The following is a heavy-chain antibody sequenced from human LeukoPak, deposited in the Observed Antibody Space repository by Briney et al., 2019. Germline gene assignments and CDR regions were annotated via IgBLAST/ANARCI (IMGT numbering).Heavy chain of an antibody. J-gene: IGHJ6*03. Sequence: ASVKVSCKASGYTFTGYYMHWVRQAPGQGLEWMGWINPNSGGTNYAQKFQGRVTMTRDTSISTAYMELSRLRSDDTAVYYCARDWNYYYYYMDVWGKGTTVTVSS. D-gene: IGHD1-1*01. V-gene: IGHV1-2*02. CDR1: GYTFTGYY. CDR3: ARDWNYYYYYMDV. CDR2: INPNSGGT.